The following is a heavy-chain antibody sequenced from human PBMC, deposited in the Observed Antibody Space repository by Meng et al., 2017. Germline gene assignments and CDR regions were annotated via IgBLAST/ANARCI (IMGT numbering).Heavy chain of an antibody. J-gene: IGHJ4*02. CDR3: ARLDYYERGGEDY. Sequence: GGSLRLSCAASGFTFSSYGMHWVRQAPGKGLEWVAVIWYDGGNKYYADSVKGRFTISRDNSKNTLYLQMNSLRAEDTAVYYCARLDYYERGGEDYWGQGTLVTVSS. D-gene: IGHD3-22*01. V-gene: IGHV3-33*01. CDR2: IWYDGGNK. CDR1: GFTFSSYG.